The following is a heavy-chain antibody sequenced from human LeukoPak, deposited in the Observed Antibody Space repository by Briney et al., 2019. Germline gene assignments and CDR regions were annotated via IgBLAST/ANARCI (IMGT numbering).Heavy chain of an antibody. CDR2: ISGSGGGT. CDR3: VKDNYADYASGGVVLSFDL. V-gene: IGHV3-23*01. J-gene: IGHJ2*01. CDR1: GFTFSNLA. Sequence: PGGSLRLSCAASGFTFSNLAMGWVRQAPGKGLAWVSGISGSGGGTYYVDSVRGRFTISRDNSKNTLFLDMNHMRADDTAVYFCVKDNYADYASGGVVLSFDLWGRRTLLTVS. D-gene: IGHD4-17*01.